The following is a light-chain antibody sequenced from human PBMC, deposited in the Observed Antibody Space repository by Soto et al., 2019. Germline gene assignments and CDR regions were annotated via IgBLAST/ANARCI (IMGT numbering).Light chain of an antibody. CDR1: QSISSW. CDR3: QQYNSYSWT. V-gene: IGKV1-5*01. J-gene: IGKJ1*01. Sequence: DINMTQSTSTLSACVGDKVSITCRASQSISSWLAWYQQKPGKAPKLLIYDASSLESGVPSRFSGSGSGTEFTLTISSLQPDDFATYYCQQYNSYSWTVGQGTKVDIK. CDR2: DAS.